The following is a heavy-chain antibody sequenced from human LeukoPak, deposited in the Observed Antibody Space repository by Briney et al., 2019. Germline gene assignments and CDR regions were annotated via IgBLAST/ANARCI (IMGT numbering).Heavy chain of an antibody. J-gene: IGHJ2*01. Sequence: ASVKVSCKASGYTFTSYGISWVRQAPGQGLEWMGWISAYNGNTNYAQKLQGRVTMTTDTSPSTAYMELRRLRSDDTAVYFCATEPALQDNKQNWYSDLWGRGTLVTVSS. D-gene: IGHD2-15*01. CDR3: ATEPALQDNKQNWYSDL. CDR2: ISAYNGNT. CDR1: GYTFTSYG. V-gene: IGHV1-18*01.